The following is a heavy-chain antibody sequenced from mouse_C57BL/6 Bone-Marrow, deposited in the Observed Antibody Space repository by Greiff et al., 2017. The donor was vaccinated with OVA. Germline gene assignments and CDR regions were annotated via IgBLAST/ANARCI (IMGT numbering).Heavy chain of an antibody. CDR2: IYPGSGSP. Sequence: QVQLKQPGAELVKPGASVKMSCKASGYTFTSYWITWVKQRPGQGLEWIGDIYPGSGSPNYNEKFKSKATLTVDTSSSTAYMQLSSLTSEDSAVYYCARQGYDYDVGYAMDYWGQGTSVTVSS. CDR3: ARQGYDYDVGYAMDY. D-gene: IGHD2-4*01. J-gene: IGHJ4*01. CDR1: GYTFTSYW. V-gene: IGHV1-55*01.